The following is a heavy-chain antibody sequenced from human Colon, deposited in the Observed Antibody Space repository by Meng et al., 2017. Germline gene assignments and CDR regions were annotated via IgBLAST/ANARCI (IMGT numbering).Heavy chain of an antibody. CDR2: IGHSGFT. D-gene: IGHD1/OR15-1a*01. CDR1: GDSISSSDSS. Sequence: QPQLQESGTGLVKPSETLSLTCSVSGDSISSSDSSWGWIRQSPGKGLEWIGSIGHSGFTYYTPSLESRVTVSVDTSRSQFSLELTSVTAADTAVYYCVRSRAWVRTGFDPWGQGTLVTVSS. CDR3: VRSRAWVRTGFDP. J-gene: IGHJ5*02. V-gene: IGHV4-39*01.